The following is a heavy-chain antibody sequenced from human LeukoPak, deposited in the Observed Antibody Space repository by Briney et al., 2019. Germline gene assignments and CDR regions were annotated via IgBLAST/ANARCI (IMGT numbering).Heavy chain of an antibody. J-gene: IGHJ4*02. Sequence: GGSLRLSSAASGFTFSTYCMHWVRQAPGKVLEWAAVISYDGSIKYYADSVKGRFTVSRANCKNTLYLQMNSLRAEDTAVYYCAKKSATYGDYATQDYWGQGTLVTVSS. V-gene: IGHV3-30*18. CDR3: AKKSATYGDYATQDY. D-gene: IGHD4-17*01. CDR1: GFTFSTYC. CDR2: ISYDGSIK.